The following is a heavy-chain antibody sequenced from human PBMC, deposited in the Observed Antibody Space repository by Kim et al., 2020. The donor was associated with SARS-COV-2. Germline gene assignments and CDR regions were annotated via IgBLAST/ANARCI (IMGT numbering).Heavy chain of an antibody. V-gene: IGHV4-61*02. Sequence: NPSLNGRVTISVDTSKNQFSRKLSSVSAADTAVYYCAIAVASYYYGMDVWGQGTTVTVSS. CDR3: AIAVASYYYGMDV. J-gene: IGHJ6*02. D-gene: IGHD6-19*01.